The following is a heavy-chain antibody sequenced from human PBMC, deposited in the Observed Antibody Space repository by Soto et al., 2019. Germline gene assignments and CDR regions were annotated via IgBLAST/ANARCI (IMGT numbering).Heavy chain of an antibody. CDR3: ATSLWFGTQPEI. D-gene: IGHD3-10*01. CDR1: GGSFSNNY. Sequence: SETLSLTCAVYGGSFSNNYWTWFRQPPGKGLEWIGEISPSGTTKYIPSLKSRGTLSVDTSRKQFFLKVTSVSAADTAVYYCATSLWFGTQPEIWGPGTLVTVSS. V-gene: IGHV4-34*01. CDR2: ISPSGTT. J-gene: IGHJ4*02.